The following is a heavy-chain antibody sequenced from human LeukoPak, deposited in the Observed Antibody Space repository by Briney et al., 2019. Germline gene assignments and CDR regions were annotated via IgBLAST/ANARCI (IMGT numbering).Heavy chain of an antibody. CDR2: ISGSGFTT. D-gene: IGHD3-10*01. V-gene: IGHV3-11*01. Sequence: GGSLRLSCVASRFTFREYYMGWIRQAPGKGLEWISYISGSGFTTYYADSVKGRFTISRDNAKNSLYLQMSSLRPEDTGIYYCARDAPSKTMVRRFDYWGQGTLATVSS. CDR1: RFTFREYY. J-gene: IGHJ4*02. CDR3: ARDAPSKTMVRRFDY.